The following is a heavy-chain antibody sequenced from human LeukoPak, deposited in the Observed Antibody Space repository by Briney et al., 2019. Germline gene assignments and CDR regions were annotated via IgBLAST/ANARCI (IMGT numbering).Heavy chain of an antibody. CDR3: ARVFGLRGSYFDY. D-gene: IGHD5/OR15-5a*01. V-gene: IGHV3-11*06. Sequence: GGSLRLSCAASGFTFSDYYMSWIRQAAGKGLQWVSYISISSSYTNYADSVKGRCTISRDHAKNSLYPQMNSLRAEDTAVYYCARVFGLRGSYFDYWGQGTLVPVSS. J-gene: IGHJ4*02. CDR2: ISISSSYT. CDR1: GFTFSDYY.